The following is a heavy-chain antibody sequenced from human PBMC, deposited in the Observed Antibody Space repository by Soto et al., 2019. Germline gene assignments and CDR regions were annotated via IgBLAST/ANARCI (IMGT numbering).Heavy chain of an antibody. CDR3: ATSYGSGYRAFDY. D-gene: IGHD3-10*01. Sequence: QVQLVQSGAEVKRPGSSVKVSCKASGDTFRFYSINWVRQAPGLGLEWMGRVNPILSLSNYAQRFQGRVTTTEDKPTSTVYMVISSLRSEDTAIYYCATSYGSGYRAFDYWGQGAQVIVSS. J-gene: IGHJ4*02. CDR1: GDTFRFYS. CDR2: VNPILSLS. V-gene: IGHV1-69*02.